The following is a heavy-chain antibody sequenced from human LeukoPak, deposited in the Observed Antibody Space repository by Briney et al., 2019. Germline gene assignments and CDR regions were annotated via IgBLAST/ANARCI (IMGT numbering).Heavy chain of an antibody. CDR2: IKQDGSNK. CDR1: GFTFSSYW. J-gene: IGHJ4*02. Sequence: PGGSLRPSCAASGFTFSSYWMSWVRQAPGKGLEWVANIKQDGSNKYYADSVKGRFTVSRDNSKNTLYLQMTSLRAEDTAVYYCAKHGRFGDMIVGAGPSYYFDYWGQGTLVTVSS. CDR3: AKHGRFGDMIVGAGPSYYFDY. D-gene: IGHD3-22*01. V-gene: IGHV3-7*01.